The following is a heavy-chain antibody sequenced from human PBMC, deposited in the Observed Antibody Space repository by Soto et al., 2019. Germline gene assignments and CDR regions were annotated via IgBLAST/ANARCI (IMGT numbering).Heavy chain of an antibody. V-gene: IGHV3-23*01. CDR3: AKDRRSYDFWSGHQDYYYYGMDV. CDR2: ISGSGGST. D-gene: IGHD3-3*01. J-gene: IGHJ6*02. Sequence: GGSLRLSCAASGFTFSSYAMSWVRQAPGRGLEWVSAISGSGGSTYYADSVKGRFTISRDNSTNTLYLQMNGLRAEDTAVYYCAKDRRSYDFWSGHQDYYYYGMDVWGQGTTVTVSS. CDR1: GFTFSSYA.